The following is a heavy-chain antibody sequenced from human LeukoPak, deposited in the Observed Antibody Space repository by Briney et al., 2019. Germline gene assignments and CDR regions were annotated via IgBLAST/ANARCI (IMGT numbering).Heavy chain of an antibody. Sequence: SVKVSCKASGGTFSSYTISWVRQAPGQGLEWMGRIIPILGIANYAQKFQGRVTITADKSTSTAYMELSSLRSEDTAVYYCASGLSMVRGVIIAFDIWDQGTMVTVSS. CDR3: ASGLSMVRGVIIAFDI. CDR1: GGTFSSYT. CDR2: IIPILGIA. V-gene: IGHV1-69*02. D-gene: IGHD3-10*01. J-gene: IGHJ3*02.